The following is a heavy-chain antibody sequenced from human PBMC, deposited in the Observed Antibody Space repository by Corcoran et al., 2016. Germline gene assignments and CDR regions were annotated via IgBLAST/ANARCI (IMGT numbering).Heavy chain of an antibody. J-gene: IGHJ4*02. Sequence: QVQLQESGPGLVKPLETLSLTCTVSGGSLSSHYWSWIRQPPGKGLEWIGYIYDSGKTNYNPSLKSRVTISLDTSKNQFSLKLSSVTAADTAGDLCARGAGGEGYWGQGTLVTVSS. V-gene: IGHV4-59*11. CDR2: IYDSGKT. D-gene: IGHD3-16*01. CDR3: ARGAGGEGY. CDR1: GGSLSSHY.